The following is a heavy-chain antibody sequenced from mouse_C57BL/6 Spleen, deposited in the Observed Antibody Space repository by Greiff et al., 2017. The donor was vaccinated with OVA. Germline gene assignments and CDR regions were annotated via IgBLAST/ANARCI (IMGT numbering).Heavy chain of an antibody. CDR3: ARPYYGSSYYYAMDY. CDR1: GYTFTDYY. V-gene: IGHV1-26*01. CDR2: INPNNGGT. Sequence: EVQLQQSGPELVKPGASVKISCKASGYTFTDYYMNWVKQSHGKSLEWIGDINPNNGGTSYNQKFKGKATLTVDKSSSTAYMELRSLTSEDSAVYYCARPYYGSSYYYAMDYWGQGTSVTVSS. J-gene: IGHJ4*01. D-gene: IGHD1-1*01.